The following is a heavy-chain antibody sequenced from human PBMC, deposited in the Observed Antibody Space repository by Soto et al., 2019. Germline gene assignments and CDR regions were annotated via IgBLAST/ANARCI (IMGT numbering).Heavy chain of an antibody. CDR3: VKDRATIFGVIWKYGMDV. D-gene: IGHD3-3*01. Sequence: EEQLLESGGGLVEPGGSLRLSCVASGFKFRSYGMAWVRQAPGKGLEWVSEINESGGTTNYADSVRGRFAISRDNSRNTLDLLMNSLRPEDTAVYYCVKDRATIFGVIWKYGMDVWGQGTTVYVSS. J-gene: IGHJ6*02. V-gene: IGHV3-23*01. CDR2: INESGGTT. CDR1: GFKFRSYG.